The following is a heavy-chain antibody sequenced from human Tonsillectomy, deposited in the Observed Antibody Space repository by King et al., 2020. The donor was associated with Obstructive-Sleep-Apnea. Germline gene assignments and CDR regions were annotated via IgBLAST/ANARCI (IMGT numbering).Heavy chain of an antibody. J-gene: IGHJ6*04. CDR3: ARDCRYCSSTSLPGV. V-gene: IGHV4-39*07. CDR1: GGSISSTVYY. CDR2: IYYTGST. Sequence: QLQESGPGLVKPSETLSLTCTVSGGSISSTVYYWGWIRQPPGKGLEWIGSIYYTGSTHYSPSLKSRVTLSVDTSKNELSLKLSSVSAADTAVYYCARDCRYCSSTSLPGVWGKGTTVIVSS. D-gene: IGHD2-2*01.